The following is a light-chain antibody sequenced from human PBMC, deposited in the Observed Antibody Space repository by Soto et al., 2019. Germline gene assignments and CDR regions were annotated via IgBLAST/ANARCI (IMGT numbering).Light chain of an antibody. Sequence: QSVLTQPPSASGSPGQSVTISCTGTSSDIGGYNFVSWYQQHPGKAPKLFICEVNKRPSGVPDRFSGSKSGNTASLTVSGLQAEDEADYYCSSFAGSTNWVFGGGTKLTVL. J-gene: IGLJ3*02. V-gene: IGLV2-8*01. CDR3: SSFAGSTNWV. CDR1: SSDIGGYNF. CDR2: EVN.